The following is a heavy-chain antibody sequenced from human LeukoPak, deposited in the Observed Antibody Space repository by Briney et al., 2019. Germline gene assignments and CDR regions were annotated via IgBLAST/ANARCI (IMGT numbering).Heavy chain of an antibody. CDR2: INHSGST. CDR3: ARIPTVTFFDY. V-gene: IGHV4-34*01. CDR1: GGSFSGYY. Sequence: SETLSLTCAVYGGSFSGYYWSWIRQPPGKELEWIGEINHSGSTNYNPSLKSRVTISVDTSKNQFSLKLSSVTAADTAVYYCARIPTVTFFDYWGQGTLVTVSS. D-gene: IGHD4-17*01. J-gene: IGHJ4*02.